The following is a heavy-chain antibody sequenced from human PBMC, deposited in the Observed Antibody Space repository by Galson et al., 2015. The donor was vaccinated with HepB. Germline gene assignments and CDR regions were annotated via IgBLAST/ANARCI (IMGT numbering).Heavy chain of an antibody. J-gene: IGHJ4*02. Sequence: SVKVSCKVSGYTLTELSMHWVRQAPGKGLEWMGGFDPEDGETIYAQKFQGRVTMTENTSTDTAYMELSSLRSEDTAVYYCATSDYDILTGYCYFDYWGQGTLVTVSA. CDR1: GYTLTELS. CDR2: FDPEDGET. V-gene: IGHV1-24*01. D-gene: IGHD3-9*01. CDR3: ATSDYDILTGYCYFDY.